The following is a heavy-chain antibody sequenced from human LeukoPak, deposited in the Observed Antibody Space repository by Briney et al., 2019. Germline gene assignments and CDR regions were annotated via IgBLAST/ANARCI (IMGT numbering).Heavy chain of an antibody. CDR3: ANENQWRGAFDY. CDR1: GFTFDDYG. J-gene: IGHJ4*02. D-gene: IGHD6-19*01. Sequence: PGGSLRLSCAASGFTFDDYGMNWVRQAPGKGLEWVSGISWNSGSIGYADSVKGRFTISRDNAKNSLYLQMNSLRAEDMALYYCANENQWRGAFDYWGQGTLVTVSS. V-gene: IGHV3-9*03. CDR2: ISWNSGSI.